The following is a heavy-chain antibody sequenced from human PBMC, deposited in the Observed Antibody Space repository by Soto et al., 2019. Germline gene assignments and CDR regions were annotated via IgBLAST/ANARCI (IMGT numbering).Heavy chain of an antibody. Sequence: PGGSLRLSCVASGFDFRSYEMNWVRQAPGKGLEWVSNIRANDESIYYADSVKGRVSVSRDNAKNSLFLEMNSLRAEDTAVYYCAKEYNWNDLPRFDYWGQGTLVTVSS. V-gene: IGHV3-48*03. CDR3: AKEYNWNDLPRFDY. CDR1: GFDFRSYE. CDR2: IRANDESI. J-gene: IGHJ4*02. D-gene: IGHD1-20*01.